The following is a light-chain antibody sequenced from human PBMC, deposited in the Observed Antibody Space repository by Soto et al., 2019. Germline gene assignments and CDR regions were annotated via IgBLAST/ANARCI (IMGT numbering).Light chain of an antibody. CDR2: LNSDGSH. CDR3: QTWGTGIVL. V-gene: IGLV4-69*01. CDR1: SGHSSYA. Sequence: QSVLTQSPSASASLGASVKLTCTLSSGHSSYAIAWHQQQPEKGPRYLMNLNSDGSHNKGDGIPDRFSGSSSGAERYLTISSLQSEDEADYYCQTWGTGIVLFGGGTQLTVL. J-gene: IGLJ2*01.